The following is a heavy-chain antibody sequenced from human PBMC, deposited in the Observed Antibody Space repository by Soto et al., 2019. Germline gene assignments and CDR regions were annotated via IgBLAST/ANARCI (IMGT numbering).Heavy chain of an antibody. CDR3: AKWTGRYCSGGRCYLDDPFAY. CDR2: ISGSAAST. J-gene: IGHJ4*02. Sequence: EVHLLESGGDLVQPGGSLRLSCAASGFTFSNYAMSWVRQAPGKGLDWVSGISGSAASTFYEDSVKGRFTISRDNSKNTLYLQMNSLRAEDTAVYYCAKWTGRYCSGGRCYLDDPFAYWGQGTLVTVSS. CDR1: GFTFSNYA. D-gene: IGHD2-15*01. V-gene: IGHV3-23*01.